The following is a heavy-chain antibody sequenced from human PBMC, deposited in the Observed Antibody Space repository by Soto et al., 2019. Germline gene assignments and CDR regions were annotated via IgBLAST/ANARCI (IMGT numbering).Heavy chain of an antibody. D-gene: IGHD3-10*01. CDR3: ARDHYYDSGSYYNNWFDP. V-gene: IGHV4-34*01. CDR1: GGSFSGYY. CDR2: INHTGST. J-gene: IGHJ5*02. Sequence: PSETLSLTCAVYGGSFSGYYWNWIRQPPGKGLEWIGEINHTGSTNYNPSLKSRVTISVDTSKNQFSLKLTSVTAADTAVYYCARDHYYDSGSYYNNWFDPWGQGALVTVSS.